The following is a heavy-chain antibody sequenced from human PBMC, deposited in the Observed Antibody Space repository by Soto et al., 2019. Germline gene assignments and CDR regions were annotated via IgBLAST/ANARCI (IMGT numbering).Heavy chain of an antibody. Sequence: ASVKVSCKASGYTFTSYGISWVRQAPGQGLEWMGWISAYNGNTNYAQKLQGRVTMTTDTSTSTAYMELRSLRSDDTALYYCARDHGDTVYYYYGMDVWGQGTTVTVSS. J-gene: IGHJ6*02. D-gene: IGHD5-18*01. CDR2: ISAYNGNT. CDR1: GYTFTSYG. CDR3: ARDHGDTVYYYYGMDV. V-gene: IGHV1-18*01.